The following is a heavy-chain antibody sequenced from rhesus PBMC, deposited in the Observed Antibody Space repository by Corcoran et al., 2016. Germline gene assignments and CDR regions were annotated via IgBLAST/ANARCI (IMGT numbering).Heavy chain of an antibody. CDR1: GGSISSSNW. Sequence: QVQLQESGPAVVKPSETLSLTCAVSGGSISSSNWWDWFRQSPGKGLEWIGGIHDSTVNTVYSPSLKGRVTLSIDTSQNQFSLKLSSVTAADTAVYFCARHLGSSYGWRFDVWGAGVLVTVSS. D-gene: IGHD6-43*01. J-gene: IGHJ5-1*01. CDR2: IHDSTVNT. CDR3: ARHLGSSYGWRFDV. V-gene: IGHV4-93*02.